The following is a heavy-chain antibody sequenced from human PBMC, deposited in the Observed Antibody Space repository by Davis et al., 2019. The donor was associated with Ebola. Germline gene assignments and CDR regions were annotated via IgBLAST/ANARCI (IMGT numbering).Heavy chain of an antibody. D-gene: IGHD6-19*01. J-gene: IGHJ4*02. CDR3: AREPLGSGWSRSYDY. V-gene: IGHV1-3*01. Sequence: AASVKVSCKASGYTFTSYAIHWVRQAPGQRLEWMGWINAGNGDTKYSQKFQGRVTITRDTSASTAYMELSSLRSEDTAVYYCAREPLGSGWSRSYDYWGQGTLVTVSS. CDR2: INAGNGDT. CDR1: GYTFTSYA.